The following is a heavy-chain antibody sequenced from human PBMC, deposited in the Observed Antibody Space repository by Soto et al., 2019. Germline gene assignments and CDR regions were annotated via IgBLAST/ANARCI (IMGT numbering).Heavy chain of an antibody. CDR1: GGTFSSYA. CDR3: ARAREAGTLLFDY. CDR2: IIPIFGTA. J-gene: IGHJ4*02. V-gene: IGHV1-69*01. Sequence: QVQLVQSGAEVKKPGSSVKVSCKASGGTFSSYAISWVRQAPGQGLEWMGGIIPIFGTANYAQKFQGRVTISGDGSTSTAYMELGSLRSEGTGVYYCARAREAGTLLFDYWGQGTLVTVSS. D-gene: IGHD6-13*01.